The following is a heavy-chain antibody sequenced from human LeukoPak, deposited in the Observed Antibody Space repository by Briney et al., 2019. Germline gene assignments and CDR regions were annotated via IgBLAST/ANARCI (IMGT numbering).Heavy chain of an antibody. V-gene: IGHV1-69*13. D-gene: IGHD2-15*01. CDR3: ARGVVPYCSGGSCYSSWYYGMDV. CDR1: GGTFSSYA. J-gene: IGHJ6*02. Sequence: GASVKVSCKASGGTFSSYAISWVRQAPGQGLEWMGGIIPIFGTANYAQKFQGRVTITADESTSTAYMELSSLRSEDTAVYYCARGVVPYCSGGSCYSSWYYGMDVWGQGTTVTVSS. CDR2: IIPIFGTA.